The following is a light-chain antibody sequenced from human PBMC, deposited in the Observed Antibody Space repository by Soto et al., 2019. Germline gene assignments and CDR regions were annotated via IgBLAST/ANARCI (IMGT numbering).Light chain of an antibody. CDR1: QSISSW. CDR2: KAS. V-gene: IGKV1-5*03. J-gene: IGKJ1*01. CDR3: QVRSA. Sequence: DIQMTQSPSTLSASVGDRVTITCRASQSISSWLAWYQQKPGKAPKLLIYKASSLESGVPSRSSGSGSGTEFTLTISSLQPDDFANYYGQVRSAFGQGTKVEIK.